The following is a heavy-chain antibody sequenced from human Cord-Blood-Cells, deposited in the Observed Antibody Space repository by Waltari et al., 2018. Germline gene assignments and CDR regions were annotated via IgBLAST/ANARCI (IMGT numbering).Heavy chain of an antibody. J-gene: IGHJ4*02. CDR3: VKSEGGSGSYWSIDY. CDR2: ISYDGSNK. Sequence: QVQLVESGGGVVQPGRSLRLSCAAAGFTFSSYGMHWVRQAPGKGLEWVAVISYDGSNKYYADSVKGRFTISRDNSKNTLYLQMNSLRAEDTAVYYCVKSEGGSGSYWSIDYWGQGTLVTVSS. D-gene: IGHD3-10*01. V-gene: IGHV3-30*18. CDR1: GFTFSSYG.